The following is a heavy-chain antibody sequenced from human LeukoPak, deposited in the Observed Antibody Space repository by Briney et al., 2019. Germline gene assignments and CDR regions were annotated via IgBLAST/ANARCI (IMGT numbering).Heavy chain of an antibody. CDR3: ASRGDGKQVDY. J-gene: IGHJ4*02. Sequence: SETLSLTCTVSGGSISSYYWSWIRQPPGKGLEWIGRIYTSGSTNYNPSLKSRVTISVDTSKNQSSLKLSSVTAADTAVYYCASRGDGKQVDYWGQGTLVTVSS. CDR1: GGSISSYY. D-gene: IGHD5-24*01. CDR2: IYTSGST. V-gene: IGHV4-4*08.